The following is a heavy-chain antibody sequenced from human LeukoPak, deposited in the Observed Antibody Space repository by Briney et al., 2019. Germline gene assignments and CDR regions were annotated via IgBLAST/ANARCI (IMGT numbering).Heavy chain of an antibody. J-gene: IGHJ6*03. CDR1: GFTFDDYG. CDR2: INWNGGST. CDR3: ARDSVGSLGPYYYYYMDV. V-gene: IGHV3-20*04. D-gene: IGHD6-13*01. Sequence: GGSLRLSCAASGFTFDDYGMSWVRQAPGKGLEWVSGINWNGGSTDYADSVKGRFTISRDNAANSVYLQMNSLRAEDTALYYCARDSVGSLGPYYYYYMDVWGKGTTVTVSS.